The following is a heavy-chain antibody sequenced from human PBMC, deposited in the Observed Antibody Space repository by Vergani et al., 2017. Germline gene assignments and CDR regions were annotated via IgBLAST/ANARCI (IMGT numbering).Heavy chain of an antibody. CDR1: GFSLNTRGVS. Sequence: QITLKESGPTLVKPTQTLTLTCTFSGFSLNTRGVSVAWNRQPPGKALDWLALIYCNEDQHYSPSLNNRVTITKDTSKNQVVLTMTNMDYVDTGTYYCVYRKTGCGTTGFFYPFYYYYYTDVWGKGTTVTVSS. J-gene: IGHJ6*03. CDR3: VYRKTGCGTTGFFYPFYYYYYTDV. V-gene: IGHV2-5*04. CDR2: IYCNEDQ. D-gene: IGHD1-7*01.